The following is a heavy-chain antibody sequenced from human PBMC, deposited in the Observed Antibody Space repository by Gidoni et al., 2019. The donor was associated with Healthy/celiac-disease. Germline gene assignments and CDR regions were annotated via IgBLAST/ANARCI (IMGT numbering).Heavy chain of an antibody. D-gene: IGHD4-17*01. CDR1: GGSISSYY. J-gene: IGHJ6*02. V-gene: IGHV4-59*01. CDR2: IYYSGST. CDR3: ARVEYGDYGMDV. Sequence: QVQLQESGPGLVKPSETLSLTCTVSGGSISSYYWSWIRQPPGKGLEWIGYIYYSGSTIYNPSLKSRVTISVDTSKNQFSLKLSSVTAADTAVYYCARVEYGDYGMDVWGQGTTVTVSS.